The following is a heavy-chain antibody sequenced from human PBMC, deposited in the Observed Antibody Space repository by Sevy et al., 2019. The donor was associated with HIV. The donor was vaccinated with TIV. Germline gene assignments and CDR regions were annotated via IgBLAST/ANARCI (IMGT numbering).Heavy chain of an antibody. D-gene: IGHD6-6*01. CDR2: ISDIGNT. J-gene: IGHJ6*02. CDR1: GFTFSSYG. CDR3: AKCLAALPGYYYGVDV. V-gene: IGHV3-23*01. Sequence: ASVKVSCAASGFTFSSYGMSWVRQAPGKGLEWVSVISDIGNTYYADSVKGRFTMSRDNSKNTLYLQMNSLRAEDTAVYYCAKCLAALPGYYYGVDVWGQGTTVTVSS.